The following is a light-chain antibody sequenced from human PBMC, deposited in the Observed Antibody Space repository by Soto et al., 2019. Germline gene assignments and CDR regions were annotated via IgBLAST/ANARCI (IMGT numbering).Light chain of an antibody. Sequence: EIVLTQSPATLSLSPGERVTLSCRASQSVSSYLAWYQQKPGQAPRLLIYDASNRATGIPARFSGSGSGTDFTLTISSLEPEDFAVYYCQQRSNWPALTFAGGTKVEIK. CDR1: QSVSSY. CDR2: DAS. J-gene: IGKJ4*01. V-gene: IGKV3-11*01. CDR3: QQRSNWPALT.